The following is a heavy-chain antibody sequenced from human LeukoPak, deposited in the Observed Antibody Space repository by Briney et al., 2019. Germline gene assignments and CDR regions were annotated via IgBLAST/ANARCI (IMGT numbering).Heavy chain of an antibody. CDR1: GFAFSTYE. J-gene: IGHJ4*02. D-gene: IGHD2/OR15-2a*01. V-gene: IGHV3-48*03. CDR3: ARGMLNIF. Sequence: GGSLRLSCAASGFAFSTYEMNWGRQAPGKGLEWISYISRSGSITNYADSVKGRFTISRDDDRNSLSLEMSGLRVEDSAVYFCARGMLNIFWGQGTRVAVSS. CDR2: ISRSGSIT.